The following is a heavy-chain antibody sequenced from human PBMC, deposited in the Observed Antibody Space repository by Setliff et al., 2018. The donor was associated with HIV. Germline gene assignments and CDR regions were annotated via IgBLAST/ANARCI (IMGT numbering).Heavy chain of an antibody. V-gene: IGHV4-39*01. D-gene: IGHD6-13*01. CDR3: ARHRDPPGSSSWIYYYYYMDL. Sequence: SETLSLTCTVSGGSISSGSYYWSWIRQPPGKGLEWIGSVSYSGSTSYNPSLSSRLTISVDTSKNQVSLRLSSVTAADTGVYYCARHRDPPGSSSWIYYYYYMDLWGEGTTVTVSS. CDR2: VSYSGST. J-gene: IGHJ6*03. CDR1: GGSISSGSYY.